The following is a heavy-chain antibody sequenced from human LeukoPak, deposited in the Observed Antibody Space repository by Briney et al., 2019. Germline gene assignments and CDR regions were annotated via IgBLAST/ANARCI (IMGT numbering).Heavy chain of an antibody. J-gene: IGHJ4*02. Sequence: SETLSLTCTVSGGSISRSTYYWGWIRQPPGKGLEWIGSIFYSGTTYYNPSLKSRVTISVDTSKNQFSLKLSSVTAADTAVYYCARHPPLIPYDFWSGSYDYWRQGTLVTVSS. CDR3: ARHPPLIPYDFWSGSYDY. D-gene: IGHD3-3*01. CDR1: GGSISRSTYY. V-gene: IGHV4-39*01. CDR2: IFYSGTT.